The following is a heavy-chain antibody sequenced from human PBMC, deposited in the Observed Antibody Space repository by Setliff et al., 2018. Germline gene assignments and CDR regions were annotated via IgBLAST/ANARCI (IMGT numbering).Heavy chain of an antibody. CDR3: ARHDGRGGGLLWFGELLSDHDAFDI. V-gene: IGHV4-30-4*08. CDR2: IYHSGSA. Sequence: SETLSLTCTVSGDSISSGDYFWSWIRQPPGKGLEWIAYIYHSGSAYYNPSLKSRVTMSVDTSKNQFSLHLTSVTAAGTAVYYCARHDGRGGGLLWFGELLSDHDAFDIWGQGTMVTVSS. J-gene: IGHJ3*02. D-gene: IGHD3-10*01. CDR1: GDSISSGDYF.